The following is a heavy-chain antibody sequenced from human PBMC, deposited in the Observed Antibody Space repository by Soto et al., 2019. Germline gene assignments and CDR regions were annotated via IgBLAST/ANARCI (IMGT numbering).Heavy chain of an antibody. J-gene: IGHJ6*02. CDR2: IIPILGIA. CDR1: RGTFSSYT. D-gene: IGHD5-12*01. CDR3: ASGRGRSRMDV. Sequence: QVQLVQSGAEVKKPGSSVKVSCKASRGTFSSYTISWVRQAPGQGLEWMGRIIPILGIANYAQKFQGRVTTTAYKATSTAYMVLSSLRSEDTAVYYCASGRGRSRMDVWVQGTTVTVSS. V-gene: IGHV1-69*02.